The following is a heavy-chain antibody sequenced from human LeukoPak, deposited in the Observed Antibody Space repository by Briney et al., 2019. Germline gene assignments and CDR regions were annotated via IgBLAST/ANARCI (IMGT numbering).Heavy chain of an antibody. Sequence: PSETLSLTCAVYGGSFSGYYWSWIRQPPGKGLEWIGEINHSGSTNYNPSLKSRVTISVDTSKNQFSLKLSSVTAADTAVYYCARRGYSYGYRYFDYWGQGTLVTVSS. V-gene: IGHV4-34*01. D-gene: IGHD5-18*01. CDR3: ARRGYSYGYRYFDY. CDR2: INHSGST. J-gene: IGHJ4*02. CDR1: GGSFSGYY.